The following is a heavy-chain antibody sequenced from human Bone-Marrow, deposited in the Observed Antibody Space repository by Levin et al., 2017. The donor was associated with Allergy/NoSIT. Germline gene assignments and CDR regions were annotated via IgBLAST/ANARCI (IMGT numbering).Heavy chain of an antibody. CDR2: ISSSSSSI. CDR1: GFIFSSYS. J-gene: IGHJ3*02. Sequence: GGSLRLSCAASGFIFSSYSMSWVRQAPGKGLEWVSYISSSSSSIYYADSVQGRFSISRDNAKNSLYLQMNSLRVQDTAVYYCARMRGCSGVSCYFDAFDIWGQGTMVSVSS. CDR3: ARMRGCSGVSCYFDAFDI. D-gene: IGHD2-15*01. V-gene: IGHV3-48*04.